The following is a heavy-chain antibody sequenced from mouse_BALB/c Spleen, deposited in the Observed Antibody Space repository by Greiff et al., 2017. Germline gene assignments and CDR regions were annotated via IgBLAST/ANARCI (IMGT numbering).Heavy chain of an antibody. V-gene: IGHV1-7*01. D-gene: IGHD2-3*01. Sequence: QVQLQQSGAELAKPGASVKMSCKASGYTFTSYWMHWVKQRPGQGLEWIGYINPSTGYTEYNQKFKDKATLTADKSSSTAYMQLSSLTSEDSAVYYCARDDCYYDFDYWGQGTTLTVSS. J-gene: IGHJ2*01. CDR3: ARDDCYYDFDY. CDR1: GYTFTSYW. CDR2: INPSTGYT.